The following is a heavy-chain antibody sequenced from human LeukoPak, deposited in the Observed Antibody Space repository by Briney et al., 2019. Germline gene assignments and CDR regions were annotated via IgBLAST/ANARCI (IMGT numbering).Heavy chain of an antibody. CDR2: INHSGST. CDR1: GGSFSGYY. V-gene: IGHV4-34*01. J-gene: IGHJ4*02. D-gene: IGHD4-23*01. CDR3: ARIRPTNSRVY. Sequence: SETLSLTCAVYGGSFSGYYWGWIRQPPGKGLEWIGEINHSGSTNYNPSLKSRVTISVDTSKNQFSLKLSSVTAADTAVYYCARIRPTNSRVYWGQGTLVTVSS.